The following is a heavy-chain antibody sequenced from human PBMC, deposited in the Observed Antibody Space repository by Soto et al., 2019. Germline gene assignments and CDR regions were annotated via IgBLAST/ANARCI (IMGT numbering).Heavy chain of an antibody. CDR2: IKEDGSER. Sequence: GGSLRLSCAVSGFSFGSYWMSWVRQAPGKGLEWLASIKEDGSERYYLDSVKGRFTISRDNAKDSLSLQMNSLRGEDTAFYYCARDVGPVTIFGEALSGYFDFWGQGTLVTVSS. CDR1: GFSFGSYW. J-gene: IGHJ4*02. V-gene: IGHV3-7*03. D-gene: IGHD3-3*01. CDR3: ARDVGPVTIFGEALSGYFDF.